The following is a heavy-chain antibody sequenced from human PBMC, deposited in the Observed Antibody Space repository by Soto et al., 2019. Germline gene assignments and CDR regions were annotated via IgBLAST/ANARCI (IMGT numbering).Heavy chain of an antibody. Sequence: SETLSLTCTVSGGSMSSSSTYYWGWMRQHPGKGLEWIASFFIGGNTYYNPSVKSRVTISVDTSKNQFSLKLSSVTAADTAVYFRARRHGLDIDAYTWGQGILVT. D-gene: IGHD2-21*01. V-gene: IGHV4-39*01. J-gene: IGHJ4*02. CDR3: ARRHGLDIDAYT. CDR2: FFIGGNT. CDR1: GGSMSSSSTYY.